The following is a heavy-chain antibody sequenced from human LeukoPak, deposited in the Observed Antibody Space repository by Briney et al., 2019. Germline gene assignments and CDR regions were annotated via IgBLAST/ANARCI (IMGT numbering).Heavy chain of an antibody. CDR3: AKDPPPMVRGVIIDNWFDP. V-gene: IGHV3-23*01. CDR2: ISGSGGST. D-gene: IGHD3-10*01. Sequence: GGSLRLSCAASGFTLSSYAMSWVRQAPGKGLEWVSAISGSGGSTYYADSVKGRFTISRDNSKNTLYLQMNSLRAEDTAVYYCAKDPPPMVRGVIIDNWFDPWGQGTLVTVSS. CDR1: GFTLSSYA. J-gene: IGHJ5*02.